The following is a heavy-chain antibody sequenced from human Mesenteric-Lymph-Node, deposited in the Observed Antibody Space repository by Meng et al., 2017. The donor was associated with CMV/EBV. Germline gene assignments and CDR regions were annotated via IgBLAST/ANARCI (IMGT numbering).Heavy chain of an antibody. D-gene: IGHD6-13*01. V-gene: IGHV3-53*01. CDR2: IYSDGST. CDR3: AREFSAAFHH. J-gene: IGHJ1*01. Sequence: GESLKISCAASGLTVSSNYMSWVRQAPGKGLEWVSVIYSDGSTYYADSVKGRFTISRDISKNTLYLQMNSLRAEDTAIYYCAREFSAAFHHWGQGALVTVPQ. CDR1: GLTVSSNY.